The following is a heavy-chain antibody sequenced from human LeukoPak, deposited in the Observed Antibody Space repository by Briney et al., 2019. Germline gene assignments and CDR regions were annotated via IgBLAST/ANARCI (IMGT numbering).Heavy chain of an antibody. CDR1: GITLSNYG. Sequence: GGSLRLSCAVSGITLSNYGMSWVRQAPGKGLEWVAGISDSGGRTNYADSVKGRFTISRDNPKNTLYLQMNSLRAEDTAVYFCAKRGVVIRVFLVGFHKEAYYFDSWGQGALVTVSS. D-gene: IGHD3-10*01. J-gene: IGHJ4*02. V-gene: IGHV3-23*01. CDR2: ISDSGGRT. CDR3: AKRGVVIRVFLVGFHKEAYYFDS.